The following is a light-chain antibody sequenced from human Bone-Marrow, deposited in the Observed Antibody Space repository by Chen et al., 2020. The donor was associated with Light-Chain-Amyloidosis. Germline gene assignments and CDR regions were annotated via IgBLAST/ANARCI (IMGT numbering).Light chain of an antibody. Sequence: SYLLTQPSSVSVAPGQTATIARGGNNIGSTSVPWYQQTPGQAHLLVVYDVSDRPSGIPERLSGSNSGNTATLTISRVEAGDEADYYCQVWDSSSDQVVFGGGTKLTVL. J-gene: IGLJ2*01. V-gene: IGLV3-21*02. CDR3: QVWDSSSDQVV. CDR2: DVS. CDR1: NIGSTS.